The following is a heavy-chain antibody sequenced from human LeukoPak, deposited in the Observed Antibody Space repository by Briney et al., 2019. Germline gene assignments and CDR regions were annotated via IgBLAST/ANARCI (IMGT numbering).Heavy chain of an antibody. V-gene: IGHV4-61*01. CDR3: ASRGWLQSAGYYYYYGMDV. D-gene: IGHD5-24*01. CDR2: IYYSGST. J-gene: IGHJ6*02. Sequence: SQTLSLTCAVSGGSISSGSYYWSWIRQPPGKGLEWIGYIYYSGSTNYNPSLKSRVTISVDTSKNQFSLKLSSVTAADTAVYYCASRGWLQSAGYYYYYGMDVWGQGTTVTVSS. CDR1: GGSISSGSYY.